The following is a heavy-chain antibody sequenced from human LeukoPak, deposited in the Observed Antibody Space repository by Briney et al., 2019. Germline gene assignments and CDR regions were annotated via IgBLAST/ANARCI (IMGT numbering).Heavy chain of an antibody. CDR2: IYTSGST. Sequence: SETLSLTCTVSGGSISSYYWSWIRQPAGKGLEWIGRIYTSGSTNYNPSLKSRVTMSVDTSKNQFSLKLSSVTAADTAVYYCARDRRDLRLELHPSWYFDLWGRGTLVTVSS. V-gene: IGHV4-4*07. CDR3: ARDRRDLRLELHPSWYFDL. D-gene: IGHD1-7*01. CDR1: GGSISSYY. J-gene: IGHJ2*01.